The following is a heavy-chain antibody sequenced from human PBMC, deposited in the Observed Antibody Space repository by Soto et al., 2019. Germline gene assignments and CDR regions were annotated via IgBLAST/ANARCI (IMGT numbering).Heavy chain of an antibody. J-gene: IGHJ6*02. D-gene: IGHD3-3*01. CDR1: GGSISSSSYY. CDR3: ASTGRHYDFWSGSTYGMDV. Sequence: SETLSLTCTVSGGSISSSSYYWGWIRQPPGKGLEWIGGIYYSGSTYYNPSLKSRVTISVDTSKNQFSLKLSSVTAADTAVYYCASTGRHYDFWSGSTYGMDVWGQGTTVTVSS. CDR2: IYYSGST. V-gene: IGHV4-39*01.